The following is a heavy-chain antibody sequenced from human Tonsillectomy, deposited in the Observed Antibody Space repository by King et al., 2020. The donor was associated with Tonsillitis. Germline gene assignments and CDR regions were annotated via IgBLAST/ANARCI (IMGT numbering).Heavy chain of an antibody. D-gene: IGHD3-22*01. CDR3: AREEYYYDNSGYYPFDY. Sequence: QLVQSGAEVKKPGASVKVSCKASGYIFTGYYMHWVRQAPGQGLEWMGWINPNSGGTNYAQKFHGRVTMTRDTSINTAYMELSRLRSDDTAVYYCAREEYYYDNSGYYPFDYWGQGTLVTVSS. V-gene: IGHV1-2*02. CDR1: GYIFTGYY. CDR2: INPNSGGT. J-gene: IGHJ4*02.